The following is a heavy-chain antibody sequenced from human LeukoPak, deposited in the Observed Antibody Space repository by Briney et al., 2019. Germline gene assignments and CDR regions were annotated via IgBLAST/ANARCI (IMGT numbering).Heavy chain of an antibody. V-gene: IGHV5-51*01. D-gene: IGHD2-15*01. J-gene: IGHJ6*02. CDR1: GYSFTSYW. CDR3: ARHSPYCSGGSCYAYYYGMDV. CDR2: IYPGDSDT. Sequence: GESLKISRKGSGYSFTSYWIGWVRQMPGKGPEWMGIIYPGDSDTRYSPSFQGQVTISADKSISTAYLQWSSLKASDTAMYYCARHSPYCSGGSCYAYYYGMDVWGQGTTVTVSS.